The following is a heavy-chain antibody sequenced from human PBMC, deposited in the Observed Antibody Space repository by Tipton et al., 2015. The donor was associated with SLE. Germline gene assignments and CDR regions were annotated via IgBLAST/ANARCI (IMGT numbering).Heavy chain of an antibody. J-gene: IGHJ3*01. CDR2: IYYSGST. Sequence: TLSLTCTVSGGSISSHYWSWIRQPPGKGLEWLGYIYYSGSTNYNPSLKSRVTISVDTSKNQFSLKLSSVTAADTAVYYCASRTTPLPHWVGDIFDVWGQGSMVTVSS. CDR3: ASRTTPLPHWVGDIFDV. V-gene: IGHV4-59*08. D-gene: IGHD2-21*01. CDR1: GGSISSHY.